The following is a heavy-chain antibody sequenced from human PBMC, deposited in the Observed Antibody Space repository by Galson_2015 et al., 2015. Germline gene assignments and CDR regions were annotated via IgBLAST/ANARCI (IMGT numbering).Heavy chain of an antibody. CDR3: AGTYYDILTGYYPYYYYGMDV. CDR2: IWYDGSNK. V-gene: IGHV3-33*01. Sequence: SLRLSCAASGFTFSSYGMHWVRQAPGKGLEWVAVIWYDGSNKYYADSVKGRFTISRDNSKNTLYLQMNSLRAEDTAVYYCAGTYYDILTGYYPYYYYGMDVWGQGTTVTVSS. D-gene: IGHD3-9*01. J-gene: IGHJ6*02. CDR1: GFTFSSYG.